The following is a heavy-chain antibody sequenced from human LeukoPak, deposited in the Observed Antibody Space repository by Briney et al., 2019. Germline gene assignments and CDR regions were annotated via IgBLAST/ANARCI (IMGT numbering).Heavy chain of an antibody. V-gene: IGHV3-33*01. CDR1: GFTFSSYG. CDR3: ARGNANAVVVAATLPDLDY. Sequence: GGSLRPSCAASGFTFSSYGMHWVRQAPGKGLEWVAVIWYDGSNKYYADSVKGRFTISRDNSKNTLYLQMNSLRAEDTAVYYCARGNANAVVVAATLPDLDYWGQGTLVTVSS. CDR2: IWYDGSNK. D-gene: IGHD2-15*01. J-gene: IGHJ4*02.